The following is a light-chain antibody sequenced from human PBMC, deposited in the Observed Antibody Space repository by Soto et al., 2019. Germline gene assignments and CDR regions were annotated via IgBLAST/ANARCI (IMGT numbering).Light chain of an antibody. J-gene: IGKJ1*01. Sequence: EIVLTQSPGTLSLSPGERATLSCRSSQSVSNNYLAWYQQKPGQAPRLLIYGASNRATGIPDRFSGSGSGTDFTLTISILEPADFAVYYCQQYGSSPWTFGQGTKVDIK. CDR1: QSVSNNY. CDR2: GAS. V-gene: IGKV3-20*01. CDR3: QQYGSSPWT.